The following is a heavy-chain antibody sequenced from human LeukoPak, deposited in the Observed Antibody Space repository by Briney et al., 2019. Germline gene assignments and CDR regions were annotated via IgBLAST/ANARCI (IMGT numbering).Heavy chain of an antibody. CDR1: GFTFSSYG. V-gene: IGHV3-33*01. CDR3: ARDLRGGYSYGYQPTFDY. Sequence: GGSLRLSCAASGFTFSSYGMHWVRQAPGKGLEWVAVIWYDGSNKYYADSVKGRFTISRDNSKNTLYLQMNSLIAEDTAVYYCARDLRGGYSYGYQPTFDYWGQGTLVTVSS. CDR2: IWYDGSNK. J-gene: IGHJ4*02. D-gene: IGHD5-18*01.